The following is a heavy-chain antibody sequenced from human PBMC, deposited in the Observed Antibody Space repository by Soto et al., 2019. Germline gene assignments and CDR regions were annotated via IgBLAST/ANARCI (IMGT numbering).Heavy chain of an antibody. Sequence: QVQLQESGPGLVKPSQTLSLTCTVSGGSISSGGYYWSWIRQHPGKGLEWIGYIYYSGSTYYNPSPQGRVTISGGTFKEPFSPKLGSGTARGTAGYYWARRTVVASTPFDHLGPGTLV. V-gene: IGHV4-31*03. D-gene: IGHD2-15*01. CDR3: ARRTVVASTPFDH. CDR2: IYYSGST. J-gene: IGHJ4*02. CDR1: GGSISSGGYY.